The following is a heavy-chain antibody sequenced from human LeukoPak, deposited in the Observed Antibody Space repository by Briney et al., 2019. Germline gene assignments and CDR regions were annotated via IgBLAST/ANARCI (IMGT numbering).Heavy chain of an antibody. CDR1: GFTFSSYE. CDR3: ARDLGSSGWFSYYYGMDV. Sequence: PGGSLRLSCAASGFTFSSYEMNWVRQAPGKGLEWVSYISSSGSTIYYADSVKGRFTISRDNAKNSLYLQMNSLRAEDTAVYYCARDLGSSGWFSYYYGMDVWGQGTTVTVSS. D-gene: IGHD6-19*01. V-gene: IGHV3-48*03. J-gene: IGHJ6*02. CDR2: ISSSGSTI.